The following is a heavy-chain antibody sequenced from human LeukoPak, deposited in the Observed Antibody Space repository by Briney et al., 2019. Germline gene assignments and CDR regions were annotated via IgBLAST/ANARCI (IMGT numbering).Heavy chain of an antibody. V-gene: IGHV3-66*02. Sequence: GGSLRLSCAASGFAVSTNYMTWVRQAPGKGLEWVSVIYSGGSSYYADSVKGRFTISRDNSKNTLYLQLNSLRGGDTAVYYCAKDKIWGEDYFDYWGQGTLVTVSS. CDR1: GFAVSTNY. CDR3: AKDKIWGEDYFDY. J-gene: IGHJ4*02. D-gene: IGHD3-16*01. CDR2: IYSGGSS.